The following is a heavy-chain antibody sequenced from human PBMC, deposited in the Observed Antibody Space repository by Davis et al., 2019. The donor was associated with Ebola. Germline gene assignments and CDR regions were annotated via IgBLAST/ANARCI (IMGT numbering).Heavy chain of an antibody. CDR1: GYTFTSYD. CDR2: INPNSGGT. J-gene: IGHJ3*02. V-gene: IGHV1-2*02. Sequence: ASVKVSCKASGYTFTSYDINWVRQATGQGLEWMGWINPNSGGTNYAQKFQGRVTMTRDTSISTAYMELSRLRSDDTAVYYCARIGDCSSTSCLYEAFDIWGQGTMVTVSS. D-gene: IGHD2-2*01. CDR3: ARIGDCSSTSCLYEAFDI.